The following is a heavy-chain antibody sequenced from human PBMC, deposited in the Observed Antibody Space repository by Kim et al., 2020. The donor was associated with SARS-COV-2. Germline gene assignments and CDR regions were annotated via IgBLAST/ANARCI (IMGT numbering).Heavy chain of an antibody. CDR3: ARDRWELLPYYYYGMDV. Sequence: ASVKVSCKASGYTFTSYDINWVRQATGQGLEWMGWMNPNSGNTGYAQKFQGRVTMTRNTSISTAYMGLSSLRSEDTAVYYCARDRWELLPYYYYGMDVWGQGTTVTVSS. J-gene: IGHJ6*02. CDR1: GYTFTSYD. CDR2: MNPNSGNT. V-gene: IGHV1-8*01. D-gene: IGHD1-26*01.